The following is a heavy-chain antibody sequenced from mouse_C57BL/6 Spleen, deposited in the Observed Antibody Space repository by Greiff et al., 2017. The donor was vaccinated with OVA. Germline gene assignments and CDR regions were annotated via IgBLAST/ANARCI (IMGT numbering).Heavy chain of an antibody. J-gene: IGHJ2*01. CDR2: IDPSDSYT. Sequence: VQLQQPGAELVRPGTSVKLSCKASGYTFTSYWMHWVKQRPGQGLEWIGVIDPSDSYTNYNQKFKGKATLTVDTSSSTAYMQLSSLTSEDSAVYYCARWGDGYSFDYWGQGTTLTVSS. V-gene: IGHV1-59*01. CDR1: GYTFTSYW. CDR3: ARWGDGYSFDY. D-gene: IGHD2-3*01.